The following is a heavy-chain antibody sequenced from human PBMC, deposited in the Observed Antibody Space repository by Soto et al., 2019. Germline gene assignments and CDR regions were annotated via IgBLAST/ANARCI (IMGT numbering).Heavy chain of an antibody. V-gene: IGHV4-39*01. Sequence: SVTLSLTCTVSGGSISSSSYYLGWIRPPPGKGLEWIGSIYYSGSTYYNPSLKSRVTISVDTSKNQFSLKLSSVTAADTAVYYCARAITMVRGVISDYYYGMDVWGQGTTVTVSS. CDR2: IYYSGST. J-gene: IGHJ6*02. CDR3: ARAITMVRGVISDYYYGMDV. D-gene: IGHD3-10*01. CDR1: GGSISSSSYY.